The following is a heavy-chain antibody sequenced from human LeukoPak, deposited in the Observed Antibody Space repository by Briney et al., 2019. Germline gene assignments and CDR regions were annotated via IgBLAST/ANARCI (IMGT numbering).Heavy chain of an antibody. CDR3: AKDPVLLRLPSAFDV. J-gene: IGHJ3*01. V-gene: IGHV3-23*01. CDR1: GFIFTDYW. D-gene: IGHD3-22*01. CDR2: ISASGGST. Sequence: GGSLRLSCAASGFIFTDYWMNWVRQAPGRGLEWVSGISASGGSTYYADSVKGRFTISRDNSKNTLYLQMNSLRAEDTAVYYCAKDPVLLRLPSAFDVWGQGTMVTVSS.